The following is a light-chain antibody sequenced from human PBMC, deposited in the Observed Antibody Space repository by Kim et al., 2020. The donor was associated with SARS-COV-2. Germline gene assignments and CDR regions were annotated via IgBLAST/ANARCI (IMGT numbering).Light chain of an antibody. CDR2: RVS. CDR3: LQHQSFPFT. J-gene: IGKJ2*01. CDR1: QALKNE. V-gene: IGKV1-17*01. Sequence: DILMTQFPSTLSASVGDRVTITCRTSQALKNELGWYQQKPGKAPKRLIHRVSNLQSGVPSRFSGSGSGSEFTLTITSLQPEDFATYFCLQHQSFPFTFGEGTKLEIK.